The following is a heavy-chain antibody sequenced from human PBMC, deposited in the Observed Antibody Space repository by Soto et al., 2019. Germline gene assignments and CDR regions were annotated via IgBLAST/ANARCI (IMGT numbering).Heavy chain of an antibody. CDR3: ARRGGSSGWAFDY. Sequence: PSETLSLTCSLSGGAIGGYYWSWIRQPPGKALEWIGYVSYSGKTNYNPSLKSRFTISLDTSKNRFSLQLSSVTAADTAIYYCARRGGSSGWAFDYWGQGTLVTVSS. V-gene: IGHV4-59*01. D-gene: IGHD6-19*01. J-gene: IGHJ4*02. CDR2: VSYSGKT. CDR1: GGAIGGYY.